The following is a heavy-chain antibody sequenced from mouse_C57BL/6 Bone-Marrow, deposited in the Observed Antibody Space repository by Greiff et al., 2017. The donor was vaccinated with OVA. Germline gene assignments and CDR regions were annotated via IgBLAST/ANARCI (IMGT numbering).Heavy chain of an antibody. CDR3: ASHSSGYYFDY. CDR1: GYTFTSYG. V-gene: IGHV1-81*01. CDR2: IYPRSGNT. D-gene: IGHD3-2*02. Sequence: QVQLKQSGAELARPGASVKLSCKVSGYTFTSYGISWVKQRTGQGLEWIGEIYPRSGNTYYNEKFKGKATLTADKSSSTAYMELRSLTSEDSAVYFCASHSSGYYFDYWGQGTTLTVSS. J-gene: IGHJ2*01.